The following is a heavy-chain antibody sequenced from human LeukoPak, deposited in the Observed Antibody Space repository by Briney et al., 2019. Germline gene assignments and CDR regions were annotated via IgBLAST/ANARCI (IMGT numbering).Heavy chain of an antibody. D-gene: IGHD3-22*01. V-gene: IGHV3-33*01. J-gene: IGHJ4*02. CDR3: ARNHYYDSSGYYPLDY. CDR1: GLTSSSYG. CDR2: IWYDGSNK. Sequence: PGGSLRLSCAASGLTSSSYGMHWVRQAPGKGLEWVAVIWYDGSNKYYADSVKGRFTISRDNSKNTLYLQMNSLRAEDTAVYYCARNHYYDSSGYYPLDYWGQGTLVTVSS.